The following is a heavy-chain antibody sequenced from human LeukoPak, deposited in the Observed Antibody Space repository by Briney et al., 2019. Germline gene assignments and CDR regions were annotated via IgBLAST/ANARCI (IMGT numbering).Heavy chain of an antibody. CDR2: IYDSGST. D-gene: IGHD6-13*01. CDR3: ARVNVIAAAGPHFDY. Sequence: PSGTLSLTCAVSSGSISSTNCWTWVRQPPGKGLEWIGEIYDSGSTNYNPSLKSRVTISVDKSKNQFSLKLSSVTAADTAVYYCARVNVIAAAGPHFDYWGQGTLVTVSS. J-gene: IGHJ4*02. V-gene: IGHV4-4*02. CDR1: SGSISSTNC.